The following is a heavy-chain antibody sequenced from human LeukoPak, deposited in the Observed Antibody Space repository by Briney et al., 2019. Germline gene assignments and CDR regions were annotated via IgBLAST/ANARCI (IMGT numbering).Heavy chain of an antibody. J-gene: IGHJ4*02. CDR1: GFTFTEAW. CDR2: IKSKTVGETT. D-gene: IGHD2-15*01. CDR3: TTGVAVVVAGLYYFDY. Sequence: PGGSLRLSCAASGFTFTEAWMNWVRLTPGEGLEWVGRIKSKTVGETTDYAVPVKGRFTISKDKSKNTLYLQMNSLKGEDTAVYYYTTGVAVVVAGLYYFDYWGQGTLVTVSS. V-gene: IGHV3-15*01.